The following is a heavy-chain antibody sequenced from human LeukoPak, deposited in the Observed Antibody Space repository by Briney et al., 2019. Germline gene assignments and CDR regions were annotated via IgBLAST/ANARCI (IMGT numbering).Heavy chain of an antibody. CDR2: INPSGDST. CDR1: GYTFTTSY. Sequence: ASVEVSCKASGYTFTTSYIHWVRQAPGQGLEWMGIINPSGDSTRYAQKFQGRVTMTRDTSTSTVYMELSSLKSEDTAVYYCARDQRSLDDWGQGTLVTVSS. J-gene: IGHJ4*02. V-gene: IGHV1-46*01. CDR3: ARDQRSLDD.